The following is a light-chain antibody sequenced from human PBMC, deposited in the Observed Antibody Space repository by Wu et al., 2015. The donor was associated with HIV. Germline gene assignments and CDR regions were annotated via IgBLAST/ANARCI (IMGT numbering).Light chain of an antibody. V-gene: IGKV3-11*01. J-gene: IGKJ2*03. Sequence: EIVLTQSPGILSLSPGGRATLSCRASQSITANYLAWYQQKPGQAPRLLIYDASNRATGIPARFSGSGSGTDFTLTISSLQSEDFAVYYCQQRSNWPPSYSFGQGSKLEIK. CDR2: DAS. CDR1: QSITANY. CDR3: QQRSNWPPSYS.